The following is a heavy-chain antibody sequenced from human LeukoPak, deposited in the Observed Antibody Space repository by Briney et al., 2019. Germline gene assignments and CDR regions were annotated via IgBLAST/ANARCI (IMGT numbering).Heavy chain of an antibody. CDR1: GFTFSSYE. V-gene: IGHV3-21*01. D-gene: IGHD5-18*01. CDR3: ARDSSIQSLDP. J-gene: IGHJ5*02. Sequence: GGSLRLSCAASGFTFSSYEMNWVRQAPGKGLEWVSSITSSSTYIYYADSVKGRFTISRDNAKNSLYLQMNSLKTEDTAVYYCARDSSIQSLDPWGQGTLVTVSS. CDR2: ITSSSTYI.